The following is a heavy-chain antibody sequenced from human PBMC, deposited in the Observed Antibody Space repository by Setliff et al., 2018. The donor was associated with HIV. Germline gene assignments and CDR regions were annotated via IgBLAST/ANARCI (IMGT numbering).Heavy chain of an antibody. V-gene: IGHV4-38-2*02. D-gene: IGHD6-6*01. CDR2: IYHSGST. Sequence: SETLSLTCTVSGYSISSGYYWGWIRQPPGKGLEWIGNIYHSGSTYYNPSLKSRVTISVDTSKNQFSPKLTSVTAADTAVYYCARFSTSSGGTFDYWGQGTLVTVSS. CDR3: ARFSTSSGGTFDY. CDR1: GYSISSGYY. J-gene: IGHJ4*02.